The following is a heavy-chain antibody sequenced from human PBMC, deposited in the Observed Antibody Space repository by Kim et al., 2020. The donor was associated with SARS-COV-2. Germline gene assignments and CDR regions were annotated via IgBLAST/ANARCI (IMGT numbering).Heavy chain of an antibody. CDR2: FDPEDGET. CDR1: GYTLTELS. V-gene: IGHV1-24*01. CDR3: ATVFGVIVATEGLGY. J-gene: IGHJ4*02. D-gene: IGHD5-12*01. Sequence: ASVKVSCKVSGYTLTELSMHWVRQAPGKGLEWMGGFDPEDGETIYAQKFQGRVTMTEDTSTDTAYMELSSLRSEDTALYYCATVFGVIVATEGLGYWGQGTLVTVSS.